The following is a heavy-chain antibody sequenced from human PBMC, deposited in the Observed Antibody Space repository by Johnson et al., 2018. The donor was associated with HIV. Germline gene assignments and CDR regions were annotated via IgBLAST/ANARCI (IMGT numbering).Heavy chain of an antibody. CDR2: ISYDGGNK. D-gene: IGHD1-26*01. Sequence: QVQLVESGGGVVQPGRSLRLSCAASGFTFSSYAMHWVRQAPGKGLEWVAVISYDGGNKYYADSVTGRFTISRDNSKNTLYLQMNSLRAEDTAVYYCATFGGGSFHAFDIWGQGTMVTVSS. CDR1: GFTFSSYA. V-gene: IGHV3-30-3*01. J-gene: IGHJ3*02. CDR3: ATFGGGSFHAFDI.